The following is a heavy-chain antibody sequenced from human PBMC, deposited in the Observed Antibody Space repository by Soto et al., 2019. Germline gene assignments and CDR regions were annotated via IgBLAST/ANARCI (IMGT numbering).Heavy chain of an antibody. Sequence: EVQLVESGGGLVQPGRSLRLACAASGFTFDDYAMHWVRQGPGKGLEWVSGVSWNSGRIDYADSVKGRFTISRDNATKALYMQMNSLRSEDTALYYCAKDIREYGSGWTYFDNWGQGTLVTVSS. CDR3: AKDIREYGSGWTYFDN. CDR1: GFTFDDYA. V-gene: IGHV3-9*01. CDR2: VSWNSGRI. D-gene: IGHD6-19*01. J-gene: IGHJ4*02.